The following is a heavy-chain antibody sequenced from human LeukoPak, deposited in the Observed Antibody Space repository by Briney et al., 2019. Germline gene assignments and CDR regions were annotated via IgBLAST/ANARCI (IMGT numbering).Heavy chain of an antibody. CDR3: AKDLPRPQWLGYFDY. CDR2: ISGSGGST. Sequence: GALRLSCAASGFTFSSYAMSWVRQAPGKGLEWVSAISGSGGSTYYADSVKGRFTISRDNSKNTLYLQMNSLRAEDTAVYYCAKDLPRPQWLGYFDYWGQGTLVTVSS. V-gene: IGHV3-23*01. D-gene: IGHD6-19*01. J-gene: IGHJ4*02. CDR1: GFTFSSYA.